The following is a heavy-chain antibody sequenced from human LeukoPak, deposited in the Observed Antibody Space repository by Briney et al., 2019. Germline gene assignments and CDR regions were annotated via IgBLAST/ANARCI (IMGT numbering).Heavy chain of an antibody. J-gene: IGHJ6*02. CDR1: GFTFSSYA. Sequence: SGGSLRLSCAASGFTFSSYAMSWVRQAPGKGLEWVSAISGSGGSTYYADSVKGRFTISRDNSKNTLYLQMNSLRAEDTAVYYCARGRSSGWYRPDYYYYGMDVWGQGTTVTVSS. V-gene: IGHV3-23*01. D-gene: IGHD6-19*01. CDR3: ARGRSSGWYRPDYYYYGMDV. CDR2: ISGSGGST.